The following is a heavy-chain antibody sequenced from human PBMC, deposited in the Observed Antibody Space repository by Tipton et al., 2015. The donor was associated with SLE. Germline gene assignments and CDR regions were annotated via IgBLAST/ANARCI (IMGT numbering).Heavy chain of an antibody. CDR2: MSFDGSNK. CDR3: ARLAAAGP. J-gene: IGHJ5*02. Sequence: SLRLSCAASGFTFSSYAMHWVRQAPGKGLERVAVMSFDGSNKYYADSVKGRFTISRDNSKNTLYLQMNSLRAEDTAVYYCARLAAAGPWGQGTLVTVSS. V-gene: IGHV3-30-3*01. D-gene: IGHD6-13*01. CDR1: GFTFSSYA.